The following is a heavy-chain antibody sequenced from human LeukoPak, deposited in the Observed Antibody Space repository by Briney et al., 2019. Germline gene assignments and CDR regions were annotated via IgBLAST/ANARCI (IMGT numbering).Heavy chain of an antibody. Sequence: ASVKVCCKISGHALSDLSIHWVRQAPGRGPEWMGGFDPEVGDKMHAQKFQGRVTMTEDTSTDTAYMELNSLRSEDTAVYYCATDSDPWGPAAGTIDYWGQGTLVTVSS. V-gene: IGHV1-24*01. J-gene: IGHJ4*02. CDR1: GHALSDLS. CDR2: FDPEVGDK. CDR3: ATDSDPWGPAAGTIDY. D-gene: IGHD6-13*01.